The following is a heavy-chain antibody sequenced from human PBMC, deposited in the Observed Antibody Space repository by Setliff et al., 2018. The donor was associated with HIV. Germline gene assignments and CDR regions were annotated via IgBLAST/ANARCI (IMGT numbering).Heavy chain of an antibody. CDR1: GYTFTNYA. CDR3: ARVSRLHPFDP. V-gene: IGHV1-3*01. CDR2: INAGNGDT. Sequence: ASVKVSCKASGYTFTNYAMHWVRQAPGQRLEWMGWINAGNGDTKYSQKFQGRVTFTWDTSASTAYMELSSLRSEDTALYYCARVSRLHPFDPWGQGVLVTVSS. J-gene: IGHJ5*02. D-gene: IGHD2-15*01.